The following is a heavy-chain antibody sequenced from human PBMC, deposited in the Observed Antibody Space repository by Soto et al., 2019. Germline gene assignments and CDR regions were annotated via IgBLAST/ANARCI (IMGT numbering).Heavy chain of an antibody. J-gene: IGHJ4*02. Sequence: ASVKVSCKASGYTFSDYCTLWVRQAPGQGLEWMGWINPNSGNTGYAQKFQGRVTMTRNTSISTAYMELSSLRSEDTAVYYCARGLLGSISGFDYWGQGTLVTVSS. D-gene: IGHD6-13*01. V-gene: IGHV1-8*02. CDR2: INPNSGNT. CDR1: GYTFSDYC. CDR3: ARGLLGSISGFDY.